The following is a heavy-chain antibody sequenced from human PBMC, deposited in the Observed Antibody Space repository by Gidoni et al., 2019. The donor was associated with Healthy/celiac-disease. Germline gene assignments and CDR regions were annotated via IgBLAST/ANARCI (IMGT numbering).Heavy chain of an antibody. Sequence: QVQLVQSGAEVKKPGSSVKVSCKASGGTFSSYAISWVRQAPGQGLEWMGGILPIVGTANYAQKFQGRVTITADKSTSTAYMELSSLRSEDTAVYYCARAAVPATYYYYYMDVWGKGTTVTVSS. J-gene: IGHJ6*03. CDR3: ARAAVPATYYYYYMDV. CDR2: ILPIVGTA. D-gene: IGHD2-2*01. CDR1: GGTFSSYA. V-gene: IGHV1-69*06.